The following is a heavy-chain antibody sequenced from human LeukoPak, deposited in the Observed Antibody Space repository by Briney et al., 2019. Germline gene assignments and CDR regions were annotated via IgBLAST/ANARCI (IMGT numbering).Heavy chain of an antibody. CDR1: GSTFTGYY. J-gene: IGHJ4*02. V-gene: IGHV1-2*02. Sequence: ASVKVSCKASGSTFTGYYMHWVRQASGQGLEWMGWINPNSGGTNYAQKFQGRVTMTRDTSISTAYMELSRLRSDDTAVYYCARATSTAATDGRDSYWGQGTLVTVSS. CDR2: INPNSGGT. CDR3: ARATSTAATDGRDSY. D-gene: IGHD2-15*01.